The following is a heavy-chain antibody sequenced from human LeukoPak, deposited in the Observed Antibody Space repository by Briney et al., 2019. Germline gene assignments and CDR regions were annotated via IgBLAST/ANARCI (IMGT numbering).Heavy chain of an antibody. J-gene: IGHJ4*02. Sequence: TGGSLRLSCAASGFTVSTNYMSWVRQAPGKGLEWVSVIYSDGRTYYADSVKGRFTISRDNAKNSLYLQMNSLRDEDTAVYYCARDRSGGYVSYFDYWGQGSLVTVSA. V-gene: IGHV3-53*01. CDR1: GFTVSTNY. D-gene: IGHD3-22*01. CDR2: IYSDGRT. CDR3: ARDRSGGYVSYFDY.